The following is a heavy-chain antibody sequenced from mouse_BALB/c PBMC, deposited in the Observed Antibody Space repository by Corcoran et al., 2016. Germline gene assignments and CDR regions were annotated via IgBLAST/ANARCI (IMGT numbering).Heavy chain of an antibody. V-gene: IGHV1-15*01. CDR3: ARYYGSIYWYFDV. J-gene: IGHJ1*01. D-gene: IGHD1-1*01. CDR1: GYTFTDYE. Sequence: QVQLQQSVAELVRPGASVKLSCKALGYTFTDYEMHWVKQTPVHGLEWIGTIHPGSGGTAYNQKFKGKATLTADKSSSTAYMELSSLTSEDSAVYYCARYYGSIYWYFDVWGAGTTVTVSS. CDR2: IHPGSGGT.